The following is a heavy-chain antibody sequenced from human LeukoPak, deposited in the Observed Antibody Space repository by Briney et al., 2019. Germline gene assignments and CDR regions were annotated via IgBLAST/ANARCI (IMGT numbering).Heavy chain of an antibody. CDR3: AKALRTTGTTIFDY. J-gene: IGHJ4*02. Sequence: GGSLRLSCAASGFTFSYYGIHWVRQAPGKGLEWVAVISYDATNKYYTDSVKGRFTISRDNSKNTLYLQMNSLRAEDTAVYYCAKALRTTGTTIFDYWGQGTLVTVSS. CDR2: ISYDATNK. D-gene: IGHD1-1*01. CDR1: GFTFSYYG. V-gene: IGHV3-30*18.